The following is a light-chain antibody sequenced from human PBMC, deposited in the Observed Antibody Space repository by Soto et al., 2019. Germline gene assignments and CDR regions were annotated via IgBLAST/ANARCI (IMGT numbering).Light chain of an antibody. J-gene: IGKJ1*01. CDR2: GAS. Sequence: EIVLTRSPGTLSLSPGERATLSCRASQSFNSIYLAWYQQKPGQAPRLLIYGASSRATGIPDRFSGSGSGTDFTLTISRLETEDFAVYYCQQYDSWTFGQGTKVDIK. CDR1: QSFNSIY. V-gene: IGKV3-20*01. CDR3: QQYDSWT.